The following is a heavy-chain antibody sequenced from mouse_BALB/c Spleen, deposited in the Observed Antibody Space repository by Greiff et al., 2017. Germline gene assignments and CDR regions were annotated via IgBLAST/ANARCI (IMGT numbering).Heavy chain of an antibody. Sequence: QVQLQQSGPELVKPGASVRISCKASGYTFTSYYIHWVKQRPGQGLEWIGWIYPGNVNTKYNEKFKGKATLTADKSSSTAYMQLSSLTSEDSAVYFCAREYFDVWGAGTTVTVSS. J-gene: IGHJ1*01. CDR3: AREYFDV. CDR1: GYTFTSYY. V-gene: IGHV1S56*01. CDR2: IYPGNVNT.